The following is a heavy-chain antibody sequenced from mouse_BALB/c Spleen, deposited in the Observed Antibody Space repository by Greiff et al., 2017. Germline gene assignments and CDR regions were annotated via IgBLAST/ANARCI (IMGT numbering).Heavy chain of an antibody. CDR3: AMPVLYYEYDYAMDD. V-gene: IGHV5-17*02. CDR2: ISSGSSTI. J-gene: IGHJ4*01. D-gene: IGHD2-4*01. CDR1: GFTFSSFG. Sequence: EVQLVESGGGLVQPGGSRKLSCAASGFTFSSFGMHWVRQAPEKGLEWVAYISSGSSTIYYADTVKGRFTISRDNPKNTLFLQMTSLRSEDTAMYYFAMPVLYYEYDYAMDDWGQGTSVTVSS.